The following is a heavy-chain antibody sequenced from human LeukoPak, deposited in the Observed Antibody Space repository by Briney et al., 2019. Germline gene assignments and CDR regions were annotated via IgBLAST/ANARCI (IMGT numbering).Heavy chain of an antibody. Sequence: GGSLRLSCAASGFTFSSYGMHWVRQAPGKGLEWVAVIWYDGSNKYYADSVKGRFTISRDNSKNTLYLQMNSLRAEDTAVYYCARDSTGYWYFDLWGRGTLVSVSS. CDR2: IWYDGSNK. D-gene: IGHD3-3*02. CDR1: GFTFSSYG. V-gene: IGHV3-33*01. CDR3: ARDSTGYWYFDL. J-gene: IGHJ2*01.